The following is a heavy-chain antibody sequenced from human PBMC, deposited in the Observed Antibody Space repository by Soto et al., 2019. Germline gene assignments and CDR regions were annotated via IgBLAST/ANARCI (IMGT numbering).Heavy chain of an antibody. Sequence: GASVKVSCKASGYTFTSYDINWVRQATGQGLEWMGWMNPNSGNTGYAQKFQGRVTMTRNTSISTAYMELSSLRSEDTAVYYCARSRGIVGVVIFWAQYYFDYWGQGNLVTFSS. CDR3: ARSRGIVGVVIFWAQYYFDY. V-gene: IGHV1-8*01. D-gene: IGHD3-3*01. J-gene: IGHJ4*02. CDR2: MNPNSGNT. CDR1: GYTFTSYD.